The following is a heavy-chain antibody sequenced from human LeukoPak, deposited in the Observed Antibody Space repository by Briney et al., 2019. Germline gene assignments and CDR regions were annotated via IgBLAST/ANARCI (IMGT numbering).Heavy chain of an antibody. CDR2: IYIDGST. CDR3: ARGRSYSSSWSFDY. D-gene: IGHD6-6*01. J-gene: IGHJ4*02. Sequence: GGSLRLSCAASGFTVSSNYMSWVRQAPGKGLEWVSVIYIDGSTYYADSVKGRFTISRGNSKNTLYLQMHSLRTEDTAVYYCARGRSYSSSWSFDYWGQGTLVTVSS. CDR1: GFTVSSNY. V-gene: IGHV3-66*02.